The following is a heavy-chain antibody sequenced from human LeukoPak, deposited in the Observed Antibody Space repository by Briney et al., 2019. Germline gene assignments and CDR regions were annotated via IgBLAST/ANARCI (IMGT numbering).Heavy chain of an antibody. CDR2: IGTAGDT. CDR3: ARYSSGYPYYGMDV. Sequence: GGSLRLSCAASGFTFSSYDMHWVRQATGKGLEWVSAIGTAGDTYYPGSVKGRFTISRENAKNSLYLQMNSLRAGDTAVYYCARYSSGYPYYGMDVWGQGTTVTVSS. CDR1: GFTFSSYD. J-gene: IGHJ6*02. D-gene: IGHD3-22*01. V-gene: IGHV3-13*01.